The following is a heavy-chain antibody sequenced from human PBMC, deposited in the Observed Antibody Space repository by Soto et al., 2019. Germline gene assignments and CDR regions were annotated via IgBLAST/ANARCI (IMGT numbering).Heavy chain of an antibody. CDR3: VRAKNYYDSSGRWYFDL. J-gene: IGHJ2*01. V-gene: IGHV3-30-3*01. Sequence: QVQLVESGGGVVQPGRSLRLSCAASGFTFSTYSMHWVRQAPGKGLEWVAVISYAGSDESYADSVKGRFTISRDNSKNTLFLHMDSLRDEDTAVYYCVRAKNYYDSSGRWYFDLWGRGTLVTVSS. D-gene: IGHD3-22*01. CDR1: GFTFSTYS. CDR2: ISYAGSDE.